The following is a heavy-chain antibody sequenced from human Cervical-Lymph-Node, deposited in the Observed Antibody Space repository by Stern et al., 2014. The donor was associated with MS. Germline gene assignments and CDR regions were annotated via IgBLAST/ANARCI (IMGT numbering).Heavy chain of an antibody. J-gene: IGHJ5*02. V-gene: IGHV1-18*04. CDR2: ISAYNGNT. CDR1: GYTFTSYG. D-gene: IGHD6-13*01. CDR3: ARALMGIAAAGTGGWFDP. Sequence: QMQLVQSGAEVKKPGASVKVSCKASGYTFTSYGISWVRQAPGQGLEWMGWISAYNGNTNYAQKLQGRVTMTTDTSTSTAYMELRSLRSDDTAVYYCARALMGIAAAGTGGWFDPWGQGTLVTVSS.